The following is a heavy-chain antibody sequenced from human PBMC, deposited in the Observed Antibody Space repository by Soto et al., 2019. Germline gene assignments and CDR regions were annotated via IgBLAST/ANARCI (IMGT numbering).Heavy chain of an antibody. CDR2: IYHSGNT. D-gene: IGHD3-22*01. J-gene: IGHJ5*02. V-gene: IGHV4-30-2*01. CDR1: GGSISSGGYS. CDR3: ARCCYYDSSGYYYPNWFDP. Sequence: CAVSGGSISSGGYSWSWVRQPPGKGLEWIGYIYHSGNTYYNPSLKSRVTISVGRSKNQFSLKLSSVTAADTAVYYCARCCYYDSSGYYYPNWFDPWGQGTLVTVSS.